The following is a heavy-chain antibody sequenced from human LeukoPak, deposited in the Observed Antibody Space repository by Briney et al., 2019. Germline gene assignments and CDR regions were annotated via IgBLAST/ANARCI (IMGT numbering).Heavy chain of an antibody. CDR3: AKEGVDYYDSSGYYYFDY. V-gene: IGHV3-23*01. Sequence: PGGSLRLSCAASGFTFTSYAMSWVRQAPGKGLKWVSAISGDGGSAYYADSVKGRFTISRDNSKNTLYLQMNSLRAEDTAVYYCAKEGVDYYDSSGYYYFDYWGQGTLVTVSS. J-gene: IGHJ4*02. CDR2: ISGDGGSA. CDR1: GFTFTSYA. D-gene: IGHD3-22*01.